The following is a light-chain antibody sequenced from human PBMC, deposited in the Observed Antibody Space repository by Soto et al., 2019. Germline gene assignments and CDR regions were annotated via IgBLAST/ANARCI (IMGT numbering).Light chain of an antibody. J-gene: IGLJ1*01. CDR3: SSYTGTNTRYV. CDR2: EVS. Sequence: QSVLTQPASVSGSPGQSITISCTGSSSDVGGYKFVSWYQQYPGKTPKLMIYEVSNRPPGVSHRFSGSKSGNTASLTISGLQAEDEADYYCSSYTGTNTRYVFGTGTKGTVL. CDR1: SSDVGGYKF. V-gene: IGLV2-14*01.